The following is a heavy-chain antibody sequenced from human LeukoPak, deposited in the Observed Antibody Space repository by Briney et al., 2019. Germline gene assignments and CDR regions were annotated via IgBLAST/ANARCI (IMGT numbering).Heavy chain of an antibody. Sequence: ASVKVSCKASGYTFTSYYMHWVRQAPGQGLEWMGIINPSGGSTSYAQKFQGRVTMTRNTSISTAYMELSSLRSEDTAVYYCAREKTNYDFWSGYYNRSDYYYYYYMDVWGKGTTVTVSS. D-gene: IGHD3-3*01. J-gene: IGHJ6*03. V-gene: IGHV1-46*01. CDR3: AREKTNYDFWSGYYNRSDYYYYYYMDV. CDR1: GYTFTSYY. CDR2: INPSGGST.